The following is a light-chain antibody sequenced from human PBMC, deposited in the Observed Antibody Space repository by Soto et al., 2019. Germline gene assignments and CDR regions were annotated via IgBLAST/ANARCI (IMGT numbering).Light chain of an antibody. CDR1: QSVGTY. CDR3: QQNYSWPLT. V-gene: IGKV3-11*01. Sequence: EVVLTQSPATLSLSPGERATLSCRASQSVGTYLAWYQHRPGQAPRLLIFNASNRATGIPARFSGSGSGTDFTLTISSLESEELAVYYCQQNYSWPLTFGGGTRGEIK. CDR2: NAS. J-gene: IGKJ4*01.